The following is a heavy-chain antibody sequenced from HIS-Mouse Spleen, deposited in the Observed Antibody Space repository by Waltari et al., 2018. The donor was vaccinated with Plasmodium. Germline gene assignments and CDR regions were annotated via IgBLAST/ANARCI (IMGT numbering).Heavy chain of an antibody. CDR1: GGPIRSSSYY. Sequence: QLQLQESGPGLVKPSETLSLPCTVSGGPIRSSSYYWGWIRQPPGKGLEWIGSIYYSGSTYYNPSLKSRVTISVDTSKNQFSLKLSSVTAADTAVYYCARRGGSYYYFDYWGQGTLVTVSS. CDR3: ARRGGSYYYFDY. D-gene: IGHD1-26*01. J-gene: IGHJ4*02. V-gene: IGHV4-39*01. CDR2: IYYSGST.